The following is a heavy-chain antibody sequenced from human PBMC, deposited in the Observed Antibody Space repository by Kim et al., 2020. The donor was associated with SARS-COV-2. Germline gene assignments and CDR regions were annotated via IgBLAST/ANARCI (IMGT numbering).Heavy chain of an antibody. D-gene: IGHD6-13*01. CDR1: GFTFDDYA. V-gene: IGHV3-43*02. CDR2: ISGDGGST. Sequence: GGSLRLSCAASGFTFDDYAMHWVRQAPGKGLEWVSLISGDGGSTYYADSVKGRFTISRDNSKNSLYLQMNSLRTEDTALYYCAKAGRLSSSSWLRLEYYFDYWGQGTLVTVSS. CDR3: AKAGRLSSSSWLRLEYYFDY. J-gene: IGHJ4*02.